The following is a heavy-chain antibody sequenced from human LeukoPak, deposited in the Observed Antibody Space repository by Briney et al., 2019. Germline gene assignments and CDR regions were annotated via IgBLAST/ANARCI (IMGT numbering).Heavy chain of an antibody. CDR3: ARQGEYYDFWSGYYVRPFDY. CDR2: INHSGST. D-gene: IGHD3-3*01. CDR1: GGSISSSGYY. V-gene: IGHV4-39*01. J-gene: IGHJ4*02. Sequence: PSETLSLTCTVSGGSISSSGYYWGWIRQPPGKGLEWIGEINHSGSTNYNPSLKSRVTISVDTSKNQFSLKLSSVTAADTAVYYCARQGEYYDFWSGYYVRPFDYWGQGTLVTVSS.